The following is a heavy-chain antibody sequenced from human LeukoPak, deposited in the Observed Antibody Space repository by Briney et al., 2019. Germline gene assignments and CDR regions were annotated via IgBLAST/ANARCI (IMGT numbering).Heavy chain of an antibody. CDR3: AKGGQQLVWEGYFDY. J-gene: IGHJ4*02. CDR1: GFTFSSYA. V-gene: IGHV3-30-3*01. CDR2: ISYDGSNK. Sequence: GGSLRLSCAASGFTFSSYAMHWVRQAPGKGLEWVAVISYDGSNKYYADSVKGRFTISRDNAKNSLYLQMNSLRAEDMALYYCAKGGQQLVWEGYFDYWGQGTLVTVSS. D-gene: IGHD6-13*01.